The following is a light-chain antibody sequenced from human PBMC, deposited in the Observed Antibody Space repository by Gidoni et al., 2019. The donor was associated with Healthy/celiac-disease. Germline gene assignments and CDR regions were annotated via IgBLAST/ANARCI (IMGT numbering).Light chain of an antibody. CDR2: KDS. CDR3: QSAVRSTTYVV. V-gene: IGLV3-25*03. J-gene: IGLJ2*01. Sequence: SYELTQPPSVSVSPGQTARITCSGDALAKQYAYWYQQKPGQAPILGMYKDSERPSGIPERLSGSSSGTTVTLTISGVQAEDEADYYCQSAVRSTTYVVFGGGTKLTVL. CDR1: ALAKQY.